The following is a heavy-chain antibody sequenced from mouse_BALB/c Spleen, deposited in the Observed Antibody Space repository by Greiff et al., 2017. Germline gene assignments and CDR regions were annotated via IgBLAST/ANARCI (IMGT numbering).Heavy chain of an antibody. V-gene: IGHV5-12-2*01. CDR3: ARQGGIAMDY. J-gene: IGHJ4*01. CDR2: ISNGGGST. Sequence: EVKLMESGGGLVQPGGSLKLSCAASGFTFSSYTMSWVRQTPEKRLEWVAYISNGGGSTYYPDTVKGRFTISRDNAKNTLYLQMSSLKSEDTAMYYCARQGGIAMDYWGQGTSVTVSS. CDR1: GFTFSSYT.